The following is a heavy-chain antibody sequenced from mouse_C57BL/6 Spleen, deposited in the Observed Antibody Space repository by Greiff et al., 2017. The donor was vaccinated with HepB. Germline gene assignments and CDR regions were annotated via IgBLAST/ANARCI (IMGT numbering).Heavy chain of an antibody. J-gene: IGHJ3*01. Sequence: VQRVESDAELVKPGASVKISCKVSGYTFTDHTIHWMKQRPEQGLEWIGYIYPRDGSTKYNEKFKGKATLTADKSSSTAYMQLNSLTSEDSAVYFCARWYDGYYPWFAYWGQGTLVTVSA. CDR2: IYPRDGST. CDR3: ARWYDGYYPWFAY. CDR1: GYTFTDHT. V-gene: IGHV1-78*01. D-gene: IGHD2-3*01.